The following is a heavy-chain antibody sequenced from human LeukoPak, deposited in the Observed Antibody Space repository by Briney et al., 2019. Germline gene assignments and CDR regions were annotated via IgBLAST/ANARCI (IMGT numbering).Heavy chain of an antibody. CDR3: ARGPVVPAAPAGLYYYYYGMDV. Sequence: GASVKVSCKASGGTFSSYAISWVRQAPGQGLEWMGGIIPIFGTANYAQKFQGRATITADESTSTAYMELSSLRSEDTAVYYCARGPVVPAAPAGLYYYYYGMDVWGQGTTVTVSS. J-gene: IGHJ6*02. CDR1: GGTFSSYA. D-gene: IGHD2-2*01. CDR2: IIPIFGTA. V-gene: IGHV1-69*13.